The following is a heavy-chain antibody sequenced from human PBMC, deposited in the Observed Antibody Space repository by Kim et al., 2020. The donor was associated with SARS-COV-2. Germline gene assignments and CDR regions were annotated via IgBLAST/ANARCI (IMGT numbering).Heavy chain of an antibody. CDR1: GGSFSGYY. D-gene: IGHD3-10*01. Sequence: SETLSLTCAVYGGSFSGYYWSWIRQPPGKGLEWIGEINHSGSTNYNPSLKSRVTISVDTSKNQFSLKLSSVTAADTAVYYCARRRPQHTMVRGMDVWGQGTTVTVSS. CDR2: INHSGST. J-gene: IGHJ6*02. V-gene: IGHV4-34*01. CDR3: ARRRPQHTMVRGMDV.